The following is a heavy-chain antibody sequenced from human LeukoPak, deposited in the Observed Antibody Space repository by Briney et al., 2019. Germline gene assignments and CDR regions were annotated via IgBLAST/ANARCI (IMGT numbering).Heavy chain of an antibody. Sequence: GRSLRLSCAASGFTFSSYAMHWVRQAPGKGLEWVAVISYDGSNKYYADSVKGRFTISRDNSKNTLYLQMNSLRAEDTAVYYCARGLTPERNYFDYWGQGTLVTVSS. CDR1: GFTFSSYA. CDR3: ARGLTPERNYFDY. D-gene: IGHD1-14*01. V-gene: IGHV3-30-3*01. J-gene: IGHJ4*02. CDR2: ISYDGSNK.